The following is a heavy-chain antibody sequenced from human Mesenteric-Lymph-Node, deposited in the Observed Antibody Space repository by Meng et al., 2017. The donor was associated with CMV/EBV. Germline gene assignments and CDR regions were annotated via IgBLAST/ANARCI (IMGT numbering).Heavy chain of an antibody. CDR2: LSPKSGNT. CDR3: ARGTVILDY. Sequence: ASVKVSCKASGYTFTSYDINWVRQATGQGLEWMGWLSPKSGNTGYAQKWQGRVTITRDTSTNTAHLELSSLTSEDTAVYYCARGTVILDYWGQGTLVTVSS. CDR1: GYTFTSYD. V-gene: IGHV1-8*01. D-gene: IGHD4-11*01. J-gene: IGHJ4*02.